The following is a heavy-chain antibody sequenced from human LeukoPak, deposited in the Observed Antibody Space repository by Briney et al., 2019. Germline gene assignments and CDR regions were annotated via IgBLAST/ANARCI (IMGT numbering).Heavy chain of an antibody. CDR1: GFTFSNSW. J-gene: IGHJ4*02. CDR3: ARDRGWQQFDY. CDR2: IKEDGSET. V-gene: IGHV3-7*01. Sequence: GGSLRLSCAASGFTFSNSWMTWVRQAPGKGLERVANIKEDGSETYYVESVRGRFSISRDNAKNSVYLEMNSLRAEDTAVYFCARDRGWQQFDYWGQGTLVTVSS. D-gene: IGHD5-24*01.